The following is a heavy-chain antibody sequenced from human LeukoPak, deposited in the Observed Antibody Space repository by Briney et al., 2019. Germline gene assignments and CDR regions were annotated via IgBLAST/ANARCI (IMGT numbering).Heavy chain of an antibody. CDR2: INHSGST. J-gene: IGHJ3*02. Sequence: SETLSLTRAVYGGSFSGYYWSWIRQPPGKGLEWIGEINHSGSTNYNPSLKSRVTISVDTSKNQFSLKLSSVTAADTAVYYCARSPHYYDSSGYPFGGGSAFDIWGQGTMVTVSS. CDR3: ARSPHYYDSSGYPFGGGSAFDI. V-gene: IGHV4-34*01. CDR1: GGSFSGYY. D-gene: IGHD3-22*01.